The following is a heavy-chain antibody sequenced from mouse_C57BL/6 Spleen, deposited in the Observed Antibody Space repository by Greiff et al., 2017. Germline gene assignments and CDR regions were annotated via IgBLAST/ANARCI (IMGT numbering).Heavy chain of an antibody. CDR1: GFTFSDYG. J-gene: IGHJ4*01. V-gene: IGHV5-17*01. D-gene: IGHD4-1*01. CDR3: ARLTGGYYAMDY. CDR2: ISSGSSTI. Sequence: EVKLQESGGGLVKPGGSLKLSCAASGFTFSDYGMHWVRQAPEKGLEWVAYISSGSSTIYYADTVKGRFTISRDNAKNTLFLQMTSLRSEDTAMYYCARLTGGYYAMDYWGQGTSVTVSS.